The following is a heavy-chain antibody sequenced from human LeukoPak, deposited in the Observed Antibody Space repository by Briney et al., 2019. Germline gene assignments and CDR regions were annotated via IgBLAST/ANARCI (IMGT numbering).Heavy chain of an antibody. CDR1: GFSFSGNG. J-gene: IGHJ4*02. V-gene: IGHV3-23*01. CDR3: AKDFSYDFWSRYYDF. CDR2: ISGSGGTT. Sequence: GGSLRLSCAASGFSFSGNGVSWVRQAPGQGLEWVASISGSGGTTYYADSVKGRFTISRDNSKNTVYLQMNSLRAEDTAVYYCAKDFSYDFWSRYYDFWGQGTLVTVSS. D-gene: IGHD3-3*01.